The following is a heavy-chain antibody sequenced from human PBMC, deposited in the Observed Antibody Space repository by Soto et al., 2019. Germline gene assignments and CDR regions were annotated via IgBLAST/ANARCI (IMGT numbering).Heavy chain of an antibody. V-gene: IGHV4-4*07. D-gene: IGHD6-13*01. CDR1: GGSISSFQ. Sequence: QVQLQESGPGLVKPSETLSLTCTVSGGSISSFQWSWIRQSAGKGLEWIGRIYSSGSTNYNPSLKSRVTMSVDTSKNHFSLKLTSVTAADTAVYFCARDWVVAAGRGGWFDPWGQGTLVTVSS. CDR2: IYSSGST. CDR3: ARDWVVAAGRGGWFDP. J-gene: IGHJ5*01.